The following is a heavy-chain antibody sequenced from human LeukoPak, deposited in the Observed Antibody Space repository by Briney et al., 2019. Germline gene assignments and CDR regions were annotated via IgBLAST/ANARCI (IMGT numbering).Heavy chain of an antibody. CDR1: GYSISSGYY. V-gene: IGHV4-38-2*02. J-gene: IGHJ4*02. CDR3: ARSGWTFDFDY. CDR2: IYYSGST. D-gene: IGHD2/OR15-2a*01. Sequence: PSETLSLTCTVSGYSISSGYYWAWLRQTPGKGLEWIGSIYYSGSTYYNPSLKSRVTISVDTSKNQFSLKLSSVTAADTAVYYCARSGWTFDFDYWGQGTLVTVSS.